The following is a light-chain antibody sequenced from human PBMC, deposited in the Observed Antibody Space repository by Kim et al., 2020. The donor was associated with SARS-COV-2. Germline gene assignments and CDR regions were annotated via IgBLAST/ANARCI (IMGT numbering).Light chain of an antibody. V-gene: IGKV1-39*01. Sequence: DIEMTQSPSSLSASIGDRVTITCRASQPICKYLNWYQQRPGKAPKLLIYGASSLQGGVPSRFSGSGFGADFTLTITSLQPEDFATFYCQQGYSSPYSFGRGTTLEI. J-gene: IGKJ2*03. CDR3: QQGYSSPYS. CDR1: QPICKY. CDR2: GAS.